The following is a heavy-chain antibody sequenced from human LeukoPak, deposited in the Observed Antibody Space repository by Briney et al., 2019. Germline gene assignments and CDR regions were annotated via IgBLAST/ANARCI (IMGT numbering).Heavy chain of an antibody. V-gene: IGHV4-4*07. D-gene: IGHD5/OR15-5a*01. CDR1: GDSIRSSY. J-gene: IGHJ4*02. CDR2: IYPTGIT. CDR3: ASASVYIPDY. Sequence: PSETLSLTCTVSGDSIRSSYWTWMRQPARKGLEFMGRIYPTGITHYNPSLRGRITMSVDTSNNQVSLKLNSVTAADTAVYYCASASVYIPDYWGQGTLVTVSS.